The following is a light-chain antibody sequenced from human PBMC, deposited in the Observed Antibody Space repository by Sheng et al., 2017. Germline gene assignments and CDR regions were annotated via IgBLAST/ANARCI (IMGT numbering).Light chain of an antibody. J-gene: IGKJ1*01. CDR1: QSISSY. V-gene: IGKV1-39*01. CDR3: QQSYSTFRT. CDR2: AAS. Sequence: DIQMTQSPSSLSAFVGDRVTITCRASQSISSYLNWYQQKPGKAPKLLIYAASSLQSGVPSRFSGSGSGTDFTLTISSLQPEDFATYYCQQSYSTFRTFGQGPRWKSN.